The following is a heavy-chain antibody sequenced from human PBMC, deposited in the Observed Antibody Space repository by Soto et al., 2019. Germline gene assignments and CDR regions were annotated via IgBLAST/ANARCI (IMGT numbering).Heavy chain of an antibody. J-gene: IGHJ4*02. CDR1: GYTFSNYF. D-gene: IGHD1-26*01. V-gene: IGHV1-46*01. CDR2: INPSADST. CDR3: AREYGGSRVFEY. Sequence: QVQLVQSGAEVNKPGASVKVSCKTSGYTFSNYFIHWVRQAPGQGLEWMGIINPSADSTNYAQKFRDSATVTRDTSTSTVYMELRSLRSEDTAVYFCAREYGGSRVFEYWGQGTLVTVSS.